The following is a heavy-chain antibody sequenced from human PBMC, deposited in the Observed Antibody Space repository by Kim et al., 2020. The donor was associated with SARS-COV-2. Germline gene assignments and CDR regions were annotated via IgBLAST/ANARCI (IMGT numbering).Heavy chain of an antibody. V-gene: IGHV1-69*13. CDR3: ARGSTVVNFYYYYGMDV. D-gene: IGHD4-17*01. Sequence: SVKVSCKASGGTFSSYAISWVRQAPGQGLEWMGGIIPIFGTANYAQKFQGRVTITADESTSTAYMELSSLRSEDTAVYYCARGSTVVNFYYYYGMDVWGQGTTVTVSS. J-gene: IGHJ6*02. CDR1: GGTFSSYA. CDR2: IIPIFGTA.